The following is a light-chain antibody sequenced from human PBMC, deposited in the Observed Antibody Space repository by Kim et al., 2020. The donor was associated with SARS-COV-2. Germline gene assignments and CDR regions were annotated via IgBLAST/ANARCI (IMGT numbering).Light chain of an antibody. V-gene: IGLV3-19*01. Sequence: ALGQTVRITCQGDSLRSYYASWYQQKPGQAPVLVIYGKNNRPSGIPDRFSGSSSGNTASLTITGAQAEDEADYYCNSRDSSVQGRVFGGGTQLTVL. CDR3: NSRDSSVQGRV. CDR1: SLRSYY. CDR2: GKN. J-gene: IGLJ3*02.